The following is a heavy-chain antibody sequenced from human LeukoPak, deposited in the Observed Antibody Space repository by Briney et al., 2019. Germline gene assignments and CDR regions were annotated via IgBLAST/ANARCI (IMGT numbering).Heavy chain of an antibody. V-gene: IGHV4-38-2*02. Sequence: PSETLSLTCTVSGYSISSGYYWGWIRPPPGKRLKWIGNFYHTGTTYYNPSLKSRVTISLDTSRNQFSLKLGSVTAADTAVYYCARGVTMIGRLRFDPWGQGTLVTVSS. D-gene: IGHD3-22*01. CDR2: FYHTGTT. CDR1: GYSISSGYY. CDR3: ARGVTMIGRLRFDP. J-gene: IGHJ5*02.